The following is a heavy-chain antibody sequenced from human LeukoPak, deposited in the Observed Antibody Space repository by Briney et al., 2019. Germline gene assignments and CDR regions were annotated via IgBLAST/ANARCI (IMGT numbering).Heavy chain of an antibody. D-gene: IGHD3-22*01. CDR2: IYYSGST. CDR3: ARGLN. V-gene: IGHV4-39*01. CDR1: GGSISGSSYY. Sequence: SETLSLTCTVSGGSISGSSYYWGWLRQPPGKGLEWIGSIYYSGSTYYTPSLKSPVTISVDTSKNQFSLTLSSATAADTAVYYCARGLNWGQGTLVTVSS. J-gene: IGHJ4*02.